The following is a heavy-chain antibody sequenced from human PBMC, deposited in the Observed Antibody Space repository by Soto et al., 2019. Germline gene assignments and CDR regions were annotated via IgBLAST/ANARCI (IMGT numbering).Heavy chain of an antibody. V-gene: IGHV4-30-4*01. J-gene: IGHJ6*02. D-gene: IGHD3-10*01. CDR3: AREGNDGSAYASGMDV. CDR2: IYYSGST. CDR1: GGSISSGDYY. Sequence: SETLSLTCTVSGGSISSGDYYWSWIRQPPGKGLEWIGYIYYSGSTYYNPSLKSRVTISVDTSKNQFSLKLSSVTAADTAVYYWAREGNDGSAYASGMDVWGQGTTVTVSS.